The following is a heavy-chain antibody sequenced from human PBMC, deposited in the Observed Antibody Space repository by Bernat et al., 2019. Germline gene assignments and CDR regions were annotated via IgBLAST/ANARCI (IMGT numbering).Heavy chain of an antibody. V-gene: IGHV3-21*01. J-gene: IGHJ4*02. CDR3: ARDRGEWINYFDY. CDR2: ISSSGSYI. D-gene: IGHD5-12*01. Sequence: EVQLVESGGGLVKPGGSLRLSCVASGFTFRSYSMNWVRQAPGKGLEWVSSISSSGSYIYDADSVKGRFTISRDNAKNSLYLQMNSLRAEDTAVYYCARDRGEWINYFDYWGQGTLVTVSS. CDR1: GFTFRSYS.